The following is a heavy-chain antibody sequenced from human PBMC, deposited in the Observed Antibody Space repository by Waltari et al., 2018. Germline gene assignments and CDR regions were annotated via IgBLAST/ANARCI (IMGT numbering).Heavy chain of an antibody. D-gene: IGHD3-3*01. CDR2: INSDGSSR. J-gene: IGHJ4*02. CDR1: GFNSRINW. Sequence: DVEVVQSGGGLVQPGGSLRLSCAASGFNSRINWMHWVRQVPGKGLVWVARINSDGSSRSYTDSVKGRFTISRDNSKNTVYLQMDALRVEDTAVYYCAKDVAMGKSGFALDYWGQGALVTVSS. V-gene: IGHV3-74*01. CDR3: AKDVAMGKSGFALDY.